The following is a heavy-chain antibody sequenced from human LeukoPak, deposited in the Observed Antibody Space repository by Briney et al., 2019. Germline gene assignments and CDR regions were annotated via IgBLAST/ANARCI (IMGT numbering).Heavy chain of an antibody. CDR1: GYTFTSYA. J-gene: IGHJ6*02. Sequence: ASVKVSCKASGYTFTSYAMNWVRQAPGQGLEWMGWINTNTGNPTYAQGFTGRFVFSLDTSVSTAYLQISSLKAEDTAVYYCARDDGSSWLNYYYYYGMDVWGQGTTVTVSS. D-gene: IGHD6-13*01. CDR3: ARDDGSSWLNYYYYYGMDV. CDR2: INTNTGNP. V-gene: IGHV7-4-1*02.